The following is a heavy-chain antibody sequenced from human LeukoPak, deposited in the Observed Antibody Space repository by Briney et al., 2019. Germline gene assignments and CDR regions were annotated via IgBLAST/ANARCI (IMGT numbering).Heavy chain of an antibody. Sequence: SETLSLTCAVYGVSFSGYYWSWIRQPPGKGLEWIGEINHSGGTNYNPSLKSRVTISVDTSKNQFSLKLSSVTAADTAVYYCSYDYVWGTYRRPGDYWGQGTLVTVSS. CDR3: SYDYVWGTYRRPGDY. CDR2: INHSGGT. D-gene: IGHD3-16*02. CDR1: GVSFSGYY. V-gene: IGHV4-34*01. J-gene: IGHJ4*02.